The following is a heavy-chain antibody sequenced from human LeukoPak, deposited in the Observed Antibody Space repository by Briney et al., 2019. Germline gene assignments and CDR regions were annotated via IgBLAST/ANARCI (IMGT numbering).Heavy chain of an antibody. V-gene: IGHV3-23*01. CDR3: AKGVSSVVPLTRAPDY. CDR2: VGRDGRGT. CDR1: GFSFSTYA. D-gene: IGHD2-2*01. J-gene: IGHJ4*02. Sequence: PGGSLRLSCAASGFSFSTYAMGWVRQAPGKGLEWVSTVGRDGRGTYYADSVEGRFTISRDNSKNTLYLQMNTLGADDTAVYYCAKGVSSVVPLTRAPDYWGQGTLVTVSS.